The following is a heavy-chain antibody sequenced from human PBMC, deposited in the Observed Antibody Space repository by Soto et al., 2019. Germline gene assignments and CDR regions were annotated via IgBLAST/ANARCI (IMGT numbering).Heavy chain of an antibody. Sequence: VQLVETGGGLFQPGGSLRLSCAASGLTVSSNYMSWVRQAPGKGLEWVSVTYSGGSTNYADSLKGRFTISRDNSKNTRYLQMNSLRAEDTAVYYCASWTAVAGLDYWGQGTLVTVSS. J-gene: IGHJ4*02. CDR3: ASWTAVAGLDY. V-gene: IGHV3-66*01. CDR1: GLTVSSNY. CDR2: TYSGGST. D-gene: IGHD6-19*01.